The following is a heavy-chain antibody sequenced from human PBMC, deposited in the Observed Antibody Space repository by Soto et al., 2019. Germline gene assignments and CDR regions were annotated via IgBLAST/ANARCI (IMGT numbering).Heavy chain of an antibody. CDR2: IYYSGST. D-gene: IGHD3-22*01. Sequence: SETLSLTCTVSGGSISSGGYYWSWIRQPPGKGLEWIGYIYYSGSTYYNPSLKSRVTISGDTSKNQFSLKLSSVTAADTAVCYCARGSSSYYDSSGYDYWGQGTLVTVSS. V-gene: IGHV4-30-4*01. CDR1: GGSISSGGYY. J-gene: IGHJ4*02. CDR3: ARGSSSYYDSSGYDY.